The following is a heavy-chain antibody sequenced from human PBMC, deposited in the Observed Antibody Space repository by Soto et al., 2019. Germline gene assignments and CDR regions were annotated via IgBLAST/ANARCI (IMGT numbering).Heavy chain of an antibody. CDR3: ARGDYGILTGPDKWFDP. V-gene: IGHV4-30-2*01. J-gene: IGHJ5*02. D-gene: IGHD3-9*01. CDR1: GGSISSGGYS. Sequence: PSETVSLTCAVSGGSISSGGYSWSWIREAAGKGLEWIGYMYHSGSTCYNPSLKSRVTISVDRSKNQFSLKLSSVTADDTAVYYCARGDYGILTGPDKWFDPWRQGTLVTVS. CDR2: MYHSGST.